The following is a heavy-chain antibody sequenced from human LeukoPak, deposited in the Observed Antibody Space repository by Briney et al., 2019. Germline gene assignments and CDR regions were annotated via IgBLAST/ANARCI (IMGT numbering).Heavy chain of an antibody. D-gene: IGHD1-7*01. CDR1: GFTFSNSA. CDR3: AKDMLGTVSDYFDD. CDR2: ISGSGGNT. Sequence: PGGSLRLSCAASGFTFSNSAMSWVRQAPGKGLEWVSHISGSGGNTYHADSVKGRFTISRDNSKNTLYLQMKSLRAEDTAIYYCAKDMLGTVSDYFDDWGQGTLVTVSS. V-gene: IGHV3-23*01. J-gene: IGHJ4*02.